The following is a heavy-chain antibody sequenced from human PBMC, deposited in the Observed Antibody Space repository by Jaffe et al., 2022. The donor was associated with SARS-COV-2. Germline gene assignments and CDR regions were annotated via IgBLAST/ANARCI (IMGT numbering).Heavy chain of an antibody. D-gene: IGHD3-16*01. V-gene: IGHV4-38-2*02. CDR3: ARVNMNYYYMDV. Sequence: QVQLQESGPGLVKPSETLSLTCTVSSYSINSDYYWGWIRQPPGKGLEWIASIYHSGNAYYNSSLKSRVTILIDTSKNQFSLNLSSVTAADTAVYYCARVNMNYYYMDVWGKGTTVTVSS. CDR2: IYHSGNA. J-gene: IGHJ6*03. CDR1: SYSINSDYY.